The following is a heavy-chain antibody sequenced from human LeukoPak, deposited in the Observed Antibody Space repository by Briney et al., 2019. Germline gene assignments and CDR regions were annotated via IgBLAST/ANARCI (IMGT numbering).Heavy chain of an antibody. CDR3: ARYYGSGSYSFDP. CDR2: IYHSGST. J-gene: IGHJ5*02. Sequence: SETLSLTCTVSGYSISSGYYWGWIRQPPGKGLEWIGSIYHSGSTYYNPSLKSRVTISVDTSKNQFSLKLSSVTAADTAVYYCARYYGSGSYSFDPWGQGTLVTVSS. D-gene: IGHD3-10*01. CDR1: GYSISSGYY. V-gene: IGHV4-38-2*02.